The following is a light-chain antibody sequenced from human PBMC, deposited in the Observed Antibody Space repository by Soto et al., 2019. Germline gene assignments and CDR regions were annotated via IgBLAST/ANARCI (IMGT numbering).Light chain of an antibody. J-gene: IGLJ2*01. V-gene: IGLV2-23*01. CDR2: EDS. Sequence: QSALTQPASVSGSPGQSITISCTGTSSDVGRYNLVSWYQQHPGKVPKLIIHEDSKRSSGLSNRFSGSKSGNTASLTISGLQAEDEADYYCCSYAGRSTWDVVFGGGTQLTVL. CDR3: CSYAGRSTWDVV. CDR1: SSDVGRYNL.